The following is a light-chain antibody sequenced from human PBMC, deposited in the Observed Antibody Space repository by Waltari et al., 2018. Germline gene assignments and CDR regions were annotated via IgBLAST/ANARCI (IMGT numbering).Light chain of an antibody. CDR3: QTWDTDNHVV. CDR2: LNSDGSH. V-gene: IGLV4-69*01. J-gene: IGLJ2*01. Sequence: QLVLTQSPSASASLGASVKLTCTLSSRHSNYAIAWPQQQPNKGPRYLMKLNSDGSHTRGDGIPDRFSGSSSGAERFLTISRLQSEDEADYYCQTWDTDNHVVFGGGTKLIVL. CDR1: SRHSNYA.